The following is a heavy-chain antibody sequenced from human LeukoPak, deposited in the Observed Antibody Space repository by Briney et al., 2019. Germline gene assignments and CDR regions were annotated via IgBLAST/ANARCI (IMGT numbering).Heavy chain of an antibody. V-gene: IGHV3-23*01. CDR2: ISGSGGST. D-gene: IGHD2-2*01. CDR1: GFTFNIYA. J-gene: IGHJ4*02. CDR3: ARDCSSTSCYLDY. Sequence: GGSLRLSCAASGFTFNIYAMSWVRQAPGKGLEWVSIISGSGGSTYYADSVKGRFTISRDNSKNTLYLQMNSLRAEDTAVYYCARDCSSTSCYLDYWGQGTLVTVSS.